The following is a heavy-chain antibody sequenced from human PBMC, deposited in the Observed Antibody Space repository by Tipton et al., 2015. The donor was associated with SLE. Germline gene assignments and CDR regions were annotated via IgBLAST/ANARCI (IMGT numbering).Heavy chain of an antibody. Sequence: VQLVQSGAEVKKPGESLKISCQGSGYSFSSNWIAWVRQRPGKGLEWMGMIYPSDSDTRYSPSFRGQVTISAEKSIRTAYLQWNSLKASDTAIYYCARLGYYASGTLYDGGYFDLWGQGTLVTVSS. CDR3: ARLGYYASGTLYDGGYFDL. CDR2: IYPSDSDT. V-gene: IGHV5-51*03. J-gene: IGHJ4*02. D-gene: IGHD3-10*01. CDR1: GYSFSSNW.